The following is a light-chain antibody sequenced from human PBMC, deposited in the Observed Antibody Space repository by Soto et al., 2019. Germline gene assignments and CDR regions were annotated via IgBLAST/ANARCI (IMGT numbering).Light chain of an antibody. CDR3: GSWDSSLSAYV. CDR2: DDN. Sequence: QSALAQPPSVSASPGQTVTIACSGISSNIGGNSVSWYQQLPGTAPKLLIYDDNKRPSGIPDRFSGSKSGTSATLGITGFQTGDEADYYCGSWDSSLSAYVFGTGTKVTVL. CDR1: SSNIGGNS. V-gene: IGLV1-51*01. J-gene: IGLJ1*01.